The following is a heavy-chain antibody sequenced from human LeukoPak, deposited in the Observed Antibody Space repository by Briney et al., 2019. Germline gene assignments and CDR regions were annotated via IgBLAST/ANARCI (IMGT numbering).Heavy chain of an antibody. CDR1: GYTFNRYG. J-gene: IGHJ4*02. CDR3: ARVGESYYGGRTLDY. D-gene: IGHD1-26*01. Sequence: ASVKVSCKASGYTFNRYGISWVRQAPGQGLEWMGWISAYNGDTKYAQKVQGRVTMTTDTSTSTAYLELRSLRSDDTAVYYCARVGESYYGGRTLDYWGQGTLVTVSS. V-gene: IGHV1-18*01. CDR2: ISAYNGDT.